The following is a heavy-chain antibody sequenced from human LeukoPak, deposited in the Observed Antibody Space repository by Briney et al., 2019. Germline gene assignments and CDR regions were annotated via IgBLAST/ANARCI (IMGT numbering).Heavy chain of an antibody. CDR3: ARSRSSFPYYYYMDV. Sequence: GESLKISCKGSGYSFTNYWFGWVRQKPGKGLEWMGIIYPRDSDTRYSPSFQGQVNISADKSISTAYLQWSSLKASDTAMYYCARSRSSFPYYYYMDVWGEGTMVTVSS. CDR1: GYSFTNYW. CDR2: IYPRDSDT. J-gene: IGHJ6*03. V-gene: IGHV5-51*01.